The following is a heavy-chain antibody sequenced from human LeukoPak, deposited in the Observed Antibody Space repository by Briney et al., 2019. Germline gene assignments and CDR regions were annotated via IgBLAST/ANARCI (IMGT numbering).Heavy chain of an antibody. CDR1: GYTSTGYY. CDR2: INPNSGGT. D-gene: IGHD3-9*01. CDR3: ARRYYDALTGYYPFDH. J-gene: IGHJ4*02. Sequence: GASVKVSCKASGYTSTGYYMHWVRQAPVQGLEWMGWINPNSGGTHYAQKFQGRVTMTRDTSISTVYMELSRLTSDDTAVFYCARRYYDALTGYYPFDHWGQGTLVTVSS. V-gene: IGHV1-2*02.